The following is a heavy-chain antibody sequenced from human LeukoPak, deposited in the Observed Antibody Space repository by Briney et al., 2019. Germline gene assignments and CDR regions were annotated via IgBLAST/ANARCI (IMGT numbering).Heavy chain of an antibody. Sequence: ASVKVSCKASGYTFTTYGLSWVRQAPGQGIEWMGWISAYNGKTSYAQKFQGRVTMTTDTSTSTAYMELRSLSSDDTAMYYCAREGKFYDILTGHSTAANWFDPWGQGTLVTVSS. V-gene: IGHV1-18*01. D-gene: IGHD3-9*01. J-gene: IGHJ5*02. CDR1: GYTFTTYG. CDR3: AREGKFYDILTGHSTAANWFDP. CDR2: ISAYNGKT.